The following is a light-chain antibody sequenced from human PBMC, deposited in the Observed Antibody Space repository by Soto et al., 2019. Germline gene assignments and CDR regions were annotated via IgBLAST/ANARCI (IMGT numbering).Light chain of an antibody. CDR2: ETN. Sequence: QSVLTQPPSVSAAPGQTVTISCSGSSSNIGNNYVSWYQQPPGAAPKLLIYETNRRPAGIPDRFSGSKSGTSATLGITGLQTAGEADYYCETWDTSLSAGRVFGPGTKVTVL. CDR1: SSNIGNNY. CDR3: ETWDTSLSAGRV. V-gene: IGLV1-51*02. J-gene: IGLJ1*01.